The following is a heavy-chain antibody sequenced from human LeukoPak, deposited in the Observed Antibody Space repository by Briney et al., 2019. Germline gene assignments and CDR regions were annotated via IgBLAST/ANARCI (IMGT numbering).Heavy chain of an antibody. D-gene: IGHD3-22*01. CDR2: ISGSGGST. V-gene: IGHV3-23*01. J-gene: IGHJ6*02. Sequence: GGSLRLSCAASGFTFSSYAISWVRQAPGKGLEWVSAISGSGGSTYYADSVKGRFTISRDNSKNTLYLQMNSLRDEDTAVYYCARDLYYYDSSGYYFDYYYYYGMDVWGQGTTVTVSS. CDR1: GFTFSSYA. CDR3: ARDLYYYDSSGYYFDYYYYYGMDV.